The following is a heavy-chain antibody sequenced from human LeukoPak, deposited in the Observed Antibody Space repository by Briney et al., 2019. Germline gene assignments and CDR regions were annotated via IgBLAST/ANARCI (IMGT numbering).Heavy chain of an antibody. J-gene: IGHJ4*02. CDR3: ARLDLVDSSGWFYFDY. Sequence: GESLKISCKGSGYNFTSYWIGWVRQMPGKGLEWMGIIYPGDSDTRYSPSFQGQVTISADKSISTAYLQWSSLKASDTAMYYCARLDLVDSSGWFYFDYWGQGTLVTVSS. V-gene: IGHV5-51*01. CDR1: GYNFTSYW. CDR2: IYPGDSDT. D-gene: IGHD6-19*01.